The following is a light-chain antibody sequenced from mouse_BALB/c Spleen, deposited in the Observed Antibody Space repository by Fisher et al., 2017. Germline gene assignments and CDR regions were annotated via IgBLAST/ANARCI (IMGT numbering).Light chain of an antibody. CDR1: SSVSY. V-gene: IGKV4-57*01. CDR2: STS. Sequence: IVITQSPAIMSASPGEKVTITCSASSSVSYMHWYQQKSGTSPKLLIYSTSNLASGVPVRFSGSGSGTSYSLTISSMEAEDAATYYCQQWSSNPLTFGAGTKLELK. CDR3: QQWSSNPLT. J-gene: IGKJ5*01.